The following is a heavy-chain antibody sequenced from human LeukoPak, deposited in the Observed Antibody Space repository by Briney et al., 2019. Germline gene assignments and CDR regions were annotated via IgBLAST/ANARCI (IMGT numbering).Heavy chain of an antibody. J-gene: IGHJ4*02. CDR2: ISYDGSSK. Sequence: PGGSLRLSCAASGFTFSSYAMHWVRQAPGKGLDWVSVISYDGSSKYYADSVKGRFTISRDNSKNTLFLQMNSLRAEDTAVYYCGKAPWRGYSYGSDSYWGQGTLVTVSS. CDR3: GKAPWRGYSYGSDSY. D-gene: IGHD5-18*01. V-gene: IGHV3-30*18. CDR1: GFTFSSYA.